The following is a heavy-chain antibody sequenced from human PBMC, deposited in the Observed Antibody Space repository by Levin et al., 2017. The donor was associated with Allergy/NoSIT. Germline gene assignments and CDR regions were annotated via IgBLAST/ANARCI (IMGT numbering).Heavy chain of an antibody. CDR1: GFTFSSFW. J-gene: IGHJ4*02. V-gene: IGHV3-7*01. Sequence: GESLKISCAASGFTFSSFWMNWVRQAPGKGLEWVANIKQDGSEKFYVDSVKGRFTISRDNARNSLYLQMNSLRVDDTAVYYCASSPYRSRFFDFWGQGTLLTVSS. CDR2: IKQDGSEK. CDR3: ASSPYRSRFFDF.